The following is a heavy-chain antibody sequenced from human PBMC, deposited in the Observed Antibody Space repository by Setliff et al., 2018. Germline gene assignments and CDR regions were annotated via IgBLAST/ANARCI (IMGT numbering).Heavy chain of an antibody. CDR3: AREWADKWELLGPFDY. CDR1: GGSISSYY. J-gene: IGHJ4*02. CDR2: IYYSGST. D-gene: IGHD1-26*01. V-gene: IGHV4-59*12. Sequence: ASETLSLTCTVSGGSISSYYWSWIRQPPGKGLEWIGYIYYSGSTNYNPSLKSRVTISVDTSKNQFSLKLSSVTAADTAVYYCAREWADKWELLGPFDYWGQGTLVAVSS.